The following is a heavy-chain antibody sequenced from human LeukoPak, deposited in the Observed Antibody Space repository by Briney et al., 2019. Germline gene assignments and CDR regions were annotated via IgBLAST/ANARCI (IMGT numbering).Heavy chain of an antibody. D-gene: IGHD6-13*01. CDR1: GYTFTSYY. CDR2: INPSGGST. J-gene: IGHJ4*02. CDR3: AREATGGAAAGTFDY. V-gene: IGHV1-46*01. Sequence: ASVKVSCKASGYTFTSYYMHWVRQAPGQGLEWMGIINPSGGSTSYAQKFQGRVTITRDMSTSTVYMEMSSLRSEDTDVYYCAREATGGAAAGTFDYWGQGTLVTVSS.